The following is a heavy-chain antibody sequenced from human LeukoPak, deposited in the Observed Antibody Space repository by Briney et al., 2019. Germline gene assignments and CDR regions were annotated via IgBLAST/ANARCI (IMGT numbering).Heavy chain of an antibody. V-gene: IGHV4-59*01. CDR1: GGSISSYY. CDR2: IYYSGST. D-gene: IGHD5-18*01. J-gene: IGHJ4*02. Sequence: SETLSLTCTVSGGSISSYYWSWIRQPPGKGLEWIGYIYYSGSTNHNPSLKSRVTISVDTSKNQFSLKLSSVTAADTAVYYCARGRAAMVTPYFDYWGQGTLVTVSS. CDR3: ARGRAAMVTPYFDY.